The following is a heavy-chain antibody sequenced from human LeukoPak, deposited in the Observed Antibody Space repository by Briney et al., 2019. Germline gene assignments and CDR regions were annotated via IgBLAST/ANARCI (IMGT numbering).Heavy chain of an antibody. CDR3: ARDLGGGYSSSWYDC. J-gene: IGHJ5*01. CDR1: GFTFSSYA. D-gene: IGHD6-13*01. CDR2: ISYDGSNK. V-gene: IGHV3-30-3*01. Sequence: GGSLRLSCAASGFTFSSYAMHWVRQAPGKGLEWVAIISYDGSNKYYADSVKGRFTISRDNSKNTLYLQMNSLRAEDTAVYYFARDLGGGYSSSWYDCWGQGTLVTVSS.